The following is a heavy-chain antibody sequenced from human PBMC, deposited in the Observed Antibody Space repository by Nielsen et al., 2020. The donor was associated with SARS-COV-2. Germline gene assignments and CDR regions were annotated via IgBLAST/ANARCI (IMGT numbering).Heavy chain of an antibody. Sequence: GESLKISCAASGFSFSNYAMNWVRHAPGKGLEWVSAISGRGGNTFYADSVKGRFTISRDNSKSTLYLQMNSLSAEDTAIYYCARFGRIVDVGGGTTFPDVFDVWGQGTAVTVSS. CDR2: ISGRGGNT. CDR1: GFSFSNYA. CDR3: ARFGRIVDVGGGTTFPDVFDV. D-gene: IGHD1-26*01. V-gene: IGHV3-23*01. J-gene: IGHJ3*01.